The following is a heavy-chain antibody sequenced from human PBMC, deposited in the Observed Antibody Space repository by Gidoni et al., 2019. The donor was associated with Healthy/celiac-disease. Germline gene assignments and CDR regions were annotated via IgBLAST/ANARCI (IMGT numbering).Heavy chain of an antibody. CDR2: IIPIFGTA. CDR3: AREFHCSGGSCYSYYYYGMDV. CDR1: GGTFSSYA. Sequence: QVQLVQSGAEVKKPGSSVKVSCKASGGTFSSYAISWVRQAPGQGLEWMGGIIPIFGTANYAQKFQGRVTITADESTSTAYMELSSLRSEDTAVYYCAREFHCSGGSCYSYYYYGMDVWGQGTTVTVSS. V-gene: IGHV1-69*01. D-gene: IGHD2-15*01. J-gene: IGHJ6*02.